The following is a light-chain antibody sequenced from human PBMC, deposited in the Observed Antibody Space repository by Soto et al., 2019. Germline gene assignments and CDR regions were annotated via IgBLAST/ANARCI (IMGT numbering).Light chain of an antibody. J-gene: IGLJ3*02. V-gene: IGLV2-23*01. CDR2: EDT. CDR1: SKDVGKYNV. Sequence: QSALTQPASVSGSPGQSITMSCTGTSKDVGKYNVVSWYQQHAGKAPKLIIYEDTKRPSGLFNRFSGSKSGNTASLTISGLQAEDEADYYCCSYAGSDTWVFGGGTKLTVL. CDR3: CSYAGSDTWV.